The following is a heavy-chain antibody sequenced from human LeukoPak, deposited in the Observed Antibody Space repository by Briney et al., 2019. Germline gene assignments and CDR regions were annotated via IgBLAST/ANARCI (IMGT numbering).Heavy chain of an antibody. D-gene: IGHD4-17*01. CDR3: ASGTFDDYGDYDRGDYFDH. CDR2: IYYSGLT. Sequence: LETLSLTCTVSGASISSSSSSWGWVRQPPGRGPEWIGSIYYSGLTYDNPSLKRRVSISVDPSKNHFSLKVSSVTAADTAVYYCASGTFDDYGDYDRGDYFDHWGQGTLVTVSS. V-gene: IGHV4-39*02. J-gene: IGHJ4*02. CDR1: GASISSSSSS.